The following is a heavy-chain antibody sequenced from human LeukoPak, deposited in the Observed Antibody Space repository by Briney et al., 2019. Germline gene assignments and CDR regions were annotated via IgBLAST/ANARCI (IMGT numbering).Heavy chain of an antibody. J-gene: IGHJ5*02. D-gene: IGHD3-22*01. V-gene: IGHV1-18*01. CDR2: ISAYNGNT. CDR3: ARDLYDSSGLRFDP. Sequence: ASGKVSCKASGYTFTSYGISWVRQAPGQGLEWMGWISAYNGNTNYAQKLQGRVTMTTDTSTSTDYMELRSLRSDDTAVYYCARDLYDSSGLRFDPWGQGTLVTVSS. CDR1: GYTFTSYG.